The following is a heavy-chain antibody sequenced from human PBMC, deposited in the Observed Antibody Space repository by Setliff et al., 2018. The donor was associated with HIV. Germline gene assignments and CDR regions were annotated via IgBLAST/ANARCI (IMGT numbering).Heavy chain of an antibody. V-gene: IGHV3-11*04. J-gene: IGHJ3*02. CDR3: ARDSDVTSDAFDI. Sequence: GGSLRLPCAASGFTFNDYYMSWIRQAPGRGLEWVSYVSSSADTTFYADSVKGRFTISRDNAKNSLYLQMNSLRAEDTAVYYCARDSDVTSDAFDIWGQGTMVTVSS. CDR2: VSSSADTT. D-gene: IGHD4-17*01. CDR1: GFTFNDYY.